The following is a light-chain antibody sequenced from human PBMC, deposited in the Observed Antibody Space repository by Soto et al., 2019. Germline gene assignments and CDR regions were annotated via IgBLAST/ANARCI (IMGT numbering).Light chain of an antibody. Sequence: VLTQPSSVSGAPGPRVTIPCSGGRSHFGAGYAVQWYQQLPGTAPKLLMYGNHNPPPVVPDRFSGSKSGTSASLAITGLQPEDEADYYCQSYDSSLSGAVVGTGTKVNVL. CDR3: QSYDSSLSGAV. CDR2: GNH. CDR1: RSHFGAGYA. J-gene: IGLJ1*01. V-gene: IGLV1-40*01.